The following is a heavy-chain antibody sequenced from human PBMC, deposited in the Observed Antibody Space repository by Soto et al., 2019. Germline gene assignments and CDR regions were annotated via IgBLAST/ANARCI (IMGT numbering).Heavy chain of an antibody. CDR2: VTANGGST. V-gene: IGHV3-23*01. D-gene: IGHD2-21*02. J-gene: IGHJ6*02. Sequence: GGSLRLSCAATGFTFSVYAMTWVRQAPGKGLEWVSAVTANGGSTYSADSVKGRFTISRDNSKNTLFLQMNSLRAEDTAVYYCASLGVGDWANYYYYYGMDVWGQGTTGTVS. CDR3: ASLGVGDWANYYYYYGMDV. CDR1: GFTFSVYA.